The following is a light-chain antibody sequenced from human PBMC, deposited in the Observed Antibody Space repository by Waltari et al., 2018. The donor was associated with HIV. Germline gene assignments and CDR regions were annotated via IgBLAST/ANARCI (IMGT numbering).Light chain of an antibody. Sequence: SYLLAQPPSVSVAPGQTAILTCGGNNIGAKSVHWYLQKPGQAPLLIVYDDSDRPSGCPVLFSGSNSGNTATLTISGVEAGDEADYFCQVWDTAATEHVTFGGGTKLSVL. CDR1: NIGAKS. CDR2: DDS. J-gene: IGLJ2*01. CDR3: QVWDTAATEHVT. V-gene: IGLV3-21*02.